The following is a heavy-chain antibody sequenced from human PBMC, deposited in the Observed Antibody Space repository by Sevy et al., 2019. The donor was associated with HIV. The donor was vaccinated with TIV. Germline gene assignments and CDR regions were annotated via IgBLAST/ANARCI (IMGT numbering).Heavy chain of an antibody. CDR3: ARDSTTRPRVLDY. V-gene: IGHV4-61*08. D-gene: IGHD1-1*01. Sequence: SETLSLTCTVSGGSIRNSEFYWDWIRQPPGKGLEWIGNIYFTGNTDYSPSLKSRVTLSLDTSKSQFSLTLKSVTAADTAIYFCARDSTTRPRVLDYWGQGTLVTVSS. CDR2: IYFTGNT. J-gene: IGHJ4*02. CDR1: GGSIRNSEFY.